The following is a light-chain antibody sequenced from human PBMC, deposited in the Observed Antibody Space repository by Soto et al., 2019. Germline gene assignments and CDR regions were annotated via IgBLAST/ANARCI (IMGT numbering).Light chain of an antibody. V-gene: IGKV3-15*01. Sequence: EIVRTQSPATLSVSPGERATLSCRASQGVSSNLAWYQQKPGQAPRLLIYGASTRATGIPARFSGSGSGTEFTLTISSLQSEDFAVYYCQQYNNWPPYTFGQGTKLEIK. CDR2: GAS. CDR3: QQYNNWPPYT. J-gene: IGKJ2*01. CDR1: QGVSSN.